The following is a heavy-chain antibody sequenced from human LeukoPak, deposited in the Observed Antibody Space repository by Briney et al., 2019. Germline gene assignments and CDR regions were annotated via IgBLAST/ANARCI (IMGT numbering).Heavy chain of an antibody. CDR1: GFTFSSYP. CDR2: ISGSGGST. J-gene: IGHJ4*02. D-gene: IGHD6-6*01. V-gene: IGHV3-23*01. Sequence: GGSLRLSCAASGFTFSSYPMSWVRQAPGKGLEGVQAISGSGGSTYYAESVKGRFTISRDNSKNTLYLQMNSLRAEDTAVYYCAKRQGVAARHNDYWGQGTLVTVSS. CDR3: AKRQGVAARHNDY.